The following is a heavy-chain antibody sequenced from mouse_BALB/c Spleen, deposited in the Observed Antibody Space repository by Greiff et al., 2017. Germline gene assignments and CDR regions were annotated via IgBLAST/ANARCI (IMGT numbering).Heavy chain of an antibody. J-gene: IGHJ2*01. CDR2: IDPANGNT. CDR1: GFNIKDTY. D-gene: IGHD2-3*01. Sequence: VQLQQSGAELVKPGASVKLSCTASGFNIKDTYMHWVKQRPEQGLEWIGRIDPANGNTKYDPKFQGKATITADTSPNTAYLQLSSLTSEDTAVYYCARAVYDGYYFDDWGQGTTLTVSS. V-gene: IGHV14-3*02. CDR3: ARAVYDGYYFDD.